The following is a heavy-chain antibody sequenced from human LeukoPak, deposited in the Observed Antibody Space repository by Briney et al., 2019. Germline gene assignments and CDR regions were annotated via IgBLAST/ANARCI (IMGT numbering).Heavy chain of an antibody. CDR3: ARGPYCSSTSCHPDWFDP. Sequence: SVKVSCKASGGTFSSYAISWVRQAPGQGPEWMGGIIPIFGTANYAQKFQGRVTITTDESTSTAYMELSSLRSEDTAVYYCARGPYCSSTSCHPDWFDPWGQGTLVTVSS. D-gene: IGHD2-2*01. CDR1: GGTFSSYA. CDR2: IIPIFGTA. V-gene: IGHV1-69*05. J-gene: IGHJ5*02.